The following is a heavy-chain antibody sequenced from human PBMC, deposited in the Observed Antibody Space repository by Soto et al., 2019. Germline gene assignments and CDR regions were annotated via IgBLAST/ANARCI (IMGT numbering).Heavy chain of an antibody. CDR3: AGGLDKRWVIDY. Sequence: GGSLRLSCAASGFTFSDYYMSWIRQAPGKGLEWVSYISSSSSYTNYADSVKGRFTISRDNAKNSLYLQMNSLRAEDTAVYYCAGGLDKRWVIDYWGQGTLVTVSS. V-gene: IGHV3-11*06. CDR1: GFTFSDYY. CDR2: ISSSSSYT. D-gene: IGHD1-26*01. J-gene: IGHJ4*02.